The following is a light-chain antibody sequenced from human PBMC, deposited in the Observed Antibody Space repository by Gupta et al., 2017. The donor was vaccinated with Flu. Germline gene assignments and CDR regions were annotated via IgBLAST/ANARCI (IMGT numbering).Light chain of an antibody. CDR2: GAS. CDR1: QSVSSN. J-gene: IGKJ2*03. V-gene: IGKV3-15*01. Sequence: EIVMTQSPATLSVSPGERATLSCRASQSVSSNFAWYQQKPGQAPRLLIYGASTRATGIPARFSGSGYGTEFTLTISSRQSEDYAVYYCQQYNNWPPRDSFGQGTKLEIK. CDR3: QQYNNWPPRDS.